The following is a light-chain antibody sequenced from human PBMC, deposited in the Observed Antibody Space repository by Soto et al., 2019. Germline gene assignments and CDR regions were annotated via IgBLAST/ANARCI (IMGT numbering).Light chain of an antibody. CDR2: AAS. J-gene: IGKJ4*01. V-gene: IGKV1-12*01. CDR1: QGISRW. Sequence: DIQMTQSASSVSASLGDTVTVTCRASQGISRWLAWYQQKPGKAPRLLIYAASSLQNGVPPRFSGTYSGTDFSLTISSLQPGDSATYFCQQTRDFPLTFXGGTKADIK. CDR3: QQTRDFPLT.